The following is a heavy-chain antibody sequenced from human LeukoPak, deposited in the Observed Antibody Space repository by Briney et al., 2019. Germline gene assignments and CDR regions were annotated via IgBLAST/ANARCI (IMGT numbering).Heavy chain of an antibody. V-gene: IGHV4-4*09. Sequence: PSETLSLTCTVSGGSISSYYWTWIRQPPGKGLEWIGYIYSSGRTNYNPSLKSQVTMSVDTSKNQFSLKVISVTAADTAVYYCARLSAGFNGSYWFDPWGQGTLVTVSS. CDR2: IYSSGRT. J-gene: IGHJ5*02. CDR1: GGSISSYY. D-gene: IGHD3-10*01. CDR3: ARLSAGFNGSYWFDP.